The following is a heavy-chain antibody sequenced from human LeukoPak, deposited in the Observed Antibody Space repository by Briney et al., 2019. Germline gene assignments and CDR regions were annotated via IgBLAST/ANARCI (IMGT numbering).Heavy chain of an antibody. D-gene: IGHD3-22*01. CDR3: ARYYDSSGYYPKYYYYYMDV. CDR1: GYSFTSYW. V-gene: IGHV5-51*01. CDR2: IYPDDSDT. Sequence: GESLKISCKGSGYSFTSYWIGWVRQLPRKGLEWMGIIYPDDSDTRYSPSFQGQVTISADKSISTAYLQWSSLKASDTAMYYCARYYDSSGYYPKYYYYYMDVWGKGTTVTVSS. J-gene: IGHJ6*03.